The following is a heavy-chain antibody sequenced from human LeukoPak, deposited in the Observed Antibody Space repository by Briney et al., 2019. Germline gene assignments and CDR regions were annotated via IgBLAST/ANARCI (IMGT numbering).Heavy chain of an antibody. Sequence: GASVKVSCKASGGTFSSYAISWVRQAPGQGLEWMGGIIPIFGTANYAQKFQGRVTITTDESTSTAYMELSSLRSEDTAVYYCARTPKSETYYYDSSGYSPFDYWGQGTLVTVSS. D-gene: IGHD3-22*01. CDR3: ARTPKSETYYYDSSGYSPFDY. CDR2: IIPIFGTA. V-gene: IGHV1-69*05. CDR1: GGTFSSYA. J-gene: IGHJ4*02.